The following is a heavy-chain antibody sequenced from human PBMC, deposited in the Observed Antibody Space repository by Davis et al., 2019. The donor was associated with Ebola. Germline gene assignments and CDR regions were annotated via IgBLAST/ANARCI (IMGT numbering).Heavy chain of an antibody. CDR3: AADYYDSSGPRWFDP. Sequence: SVTVSCQASGFTFTSSAVQWVRQARGQRLEWIGWNVVGSGNTNYAQKFQERVTITRDMSTSTAYMELSSLRSEDTAVYYCAADYYDSSGPRWFDPWGQGTLVTVSS. CDR2: NVVGSGNT. J-gene: IGHJ5*02. D-gene: IGHD3-22*01. CDR1: GFTFTSSA. V-gene: IGHV1-58*01.